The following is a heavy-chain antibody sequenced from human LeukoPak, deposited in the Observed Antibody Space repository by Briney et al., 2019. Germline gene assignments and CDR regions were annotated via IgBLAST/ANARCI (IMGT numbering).Heavy chain of an antibody. CDR2: INTNTGNP. J-gene: IGHJ6*02. CDR1: GYTFTSYA. D-gene: IGHD3-3*01. V-gene: IGHV7-4-1*02. CDR3: ARDRQPYDFWSGYFPLYYYYYGMDV. Sequence: ASVEVSCKASGYTFTSYAMNWVRQAPGQGLEWMGWINTNTGNPTYAQGFTGRFVFSLDTSVSTAYLQISSLKAEDTAVYYCARDRQPYDFWSGYFPLYYYYYGMDVWGQGTTVTVSS.